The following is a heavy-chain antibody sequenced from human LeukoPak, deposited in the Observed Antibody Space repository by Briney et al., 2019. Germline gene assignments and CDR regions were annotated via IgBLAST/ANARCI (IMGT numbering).Heavy chain of an antibody. CDR2: IYYSGST. CDR3: ARGAAVASPHY. J-gene: IGHJ4*02. Sequence: PSETLSLTCTVSVGSISSSSYYWGWMRQPPGKGLEWSGSIYYSGSTYYNPSLKTRVTISVDTSKNQFSLNLRSVRAADTAVYYCARGAAVASPHYWGEGTLVTVSS. CDR1: VGSISSSSYY. D-gene: IGHD4-23*01. V-gene: IGHV4-39*01.